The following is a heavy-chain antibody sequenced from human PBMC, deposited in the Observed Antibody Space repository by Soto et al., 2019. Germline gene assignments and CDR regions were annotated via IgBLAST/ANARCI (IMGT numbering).Heavy chain of an antibody. V-gene: IGHV4-34*01. CDR1: GGSFSGYY. CDR2: INHSGST. D-gene: IGHD2-2*01. CDR3: ARGTLRTSSSSNWFDP. Sequence: SETLSLTCAVYGGSFSGYYWSWIRQPPGKGLEWIGEINHSGSTNYNPSLKSRVTISVDTSKNQFSLKLSSVTAADTALFYCARGTLRTSSSSNWFDPWGQGTLVTVSS. J-gene: IGHJ5*02.